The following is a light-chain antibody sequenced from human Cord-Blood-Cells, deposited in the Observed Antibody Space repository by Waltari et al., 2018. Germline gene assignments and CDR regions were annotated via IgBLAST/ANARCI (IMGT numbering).Light chain of an antibody. Sequence: QSALTQPASVSGSPGQSITISCTGTNSDVGSYNLVSWSQQHSGKAPKLMLYEGSKRPSGVSKRFSGSKSGNTASLTISGLQAEDEADYYCCSYAGSSTLVFGGGTKLTVL. CDR3: CSYAGSSTLV. CDR2: EGS. J-gene: IGLJ3*02. V-gene: IGLV2-23*01. CDR1: NSDVGSYNL.